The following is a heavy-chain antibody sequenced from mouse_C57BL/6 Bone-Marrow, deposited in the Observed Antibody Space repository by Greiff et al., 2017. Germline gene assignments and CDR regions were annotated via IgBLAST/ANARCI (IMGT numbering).Heavy chain of an antibody. CDR1: GFTFSSYA. J-gene: IGHJ2*01. D-gene: IGHD1-1*01. Sequence: EVHLVESGGGLVKPGGSLKLSCAASGFTFSSYAMSWVRQTPEKRLEWVATISDGGSYTYYPDNVKGRFTISRDNAKNNLYLQMSHLKSEDTAMYYCARGPSTVVPSFDYWGQGTTLTVSS. CDR3: ARGPSTVVPSFDY. CDR2: ISDGGSYT. V-gene: IGHV5-4*01.